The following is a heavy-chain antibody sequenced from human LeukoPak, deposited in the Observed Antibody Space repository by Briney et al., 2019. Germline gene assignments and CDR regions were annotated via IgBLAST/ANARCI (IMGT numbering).Heavy chain of an antibody. V-gene: IGHV4-59*11. Sequence: SETLSLTCTVSVGSISSHYWSWIRQPPGKGLEWIGYIYYSGSTNYNTSLKSRVTISVDTSKNQFSLKLSSVTAADTAVYYCARVARTPRGFGVVPNWFDPWGQGTLVTVSS. J-gene: IGHJ5*02. CDR1: VGSISSHY. CDR3: ARVARTPRGFGVVPNWFDP. CDR2: IYYSGST. D-gene: IGHD3-3*01.